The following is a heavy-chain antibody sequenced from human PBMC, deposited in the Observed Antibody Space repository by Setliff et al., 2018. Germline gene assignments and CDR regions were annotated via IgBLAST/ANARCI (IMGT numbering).Heavy chain of an antibody. J-gene: IGHJ3*02. CDR1: GFTFDDYA. Sequence: PGGSLRLSCAASGFTFDDYAMHWVRQPPGKGLEWVSGISWDGETVGYGDSVRGRFTISRDNAKNYLHLQMNSLTTEDTAVYYCTKRALYDGSAVWAFDIWGHGTMVTVSS. CDR2: ISWDGETV. CDR3: TKRALYDGSAVWAFDI. V-gene: IGHV3-9*01. D-gene: IGHD3-22*01.